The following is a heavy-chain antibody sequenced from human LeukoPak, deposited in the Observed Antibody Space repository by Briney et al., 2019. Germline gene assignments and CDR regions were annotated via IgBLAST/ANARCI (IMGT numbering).Heavy chain of an antibody. V-gene: IGHV3-21*01. Sequence: PGGSLRLSCTVSGFTVSSNSMSWVRQAPGKGLEWVSSITRDSIYTFYADSVKGRFTISRDDAKNSLSLQMNSLRAEDTAVYYCARDPYNGYYGDDYYYYMDVWGKGTTVTISS. CDR3: ARDPYNGYYGDDYYYYMDV. CDR2: ITRDSIYT. D-gene: IGHD4-17*01. CDR1: GFTVSSNS. J-gene: IGHJ6*03.